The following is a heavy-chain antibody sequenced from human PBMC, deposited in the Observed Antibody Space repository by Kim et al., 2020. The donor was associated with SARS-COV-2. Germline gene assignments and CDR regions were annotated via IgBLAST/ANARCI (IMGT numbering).Heavy chain of an antibody. Sequence: SETLSLTCTVSGGSISSSSYYWGWIRQPPGKGLEWIGSIYYSGSTYYNPSLKSRVTISVDTSKNQFSLKLSSVTAADTAVYYCARPYHPARYNWNDVGYFDYWGQGTLVTVSS. D-gene: IGHD1-20*01. V-gene: IGHV4-39*01. CDR1: GGSISSSSYY. CDR2: IYYSGST. J-gene: IGHJ4*02. CDR3: ARPYHPARYNWNDVGYFDY.